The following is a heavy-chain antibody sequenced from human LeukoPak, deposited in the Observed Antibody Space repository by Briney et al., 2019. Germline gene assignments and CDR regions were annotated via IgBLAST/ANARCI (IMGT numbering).Heavy chain of an antibody. Sequence: GGSLRLSCVASGFTFSSYWMSWVRQAPGKGLEWVANIKQDGSEKYYVDSVKGRFTISRDNAKNSLYLQMNSLGAEDTAVYYCARSMTTVSFDYWGQGTLVTVSS. CDR2: IKQDGSEK. CDR3: ARSMTTVSFDY. V-gene: IGHV3-7*01. CDR1: GFTFSSYW. D-gene: IGHD4-17*01. J-gene: IGHJ4*02.